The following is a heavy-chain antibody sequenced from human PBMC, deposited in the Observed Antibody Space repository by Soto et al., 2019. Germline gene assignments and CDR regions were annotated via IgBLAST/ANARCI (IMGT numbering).Heavy chain of an antibody. CDR1: GFTFSDYY. D-gene: IGHD1-26*01. J-gene: IGHJ6*02. V-gene: IGHV3-11*01. CDR2: IGSSGSAI. CDR3: ARASRVGATGDDYYYGLDV. Sequence: QVQLVESGGGLVKPGGSLRLSCAASGFTFSDYYMSWIRQAPGTGLQWISYIGSSGSAIYYADSVKGRFIISRDNAKNSLYVQMNSLRGEDTAVYYCARASRVGATGDDYYYGLDVWGQGTTVTVAS.